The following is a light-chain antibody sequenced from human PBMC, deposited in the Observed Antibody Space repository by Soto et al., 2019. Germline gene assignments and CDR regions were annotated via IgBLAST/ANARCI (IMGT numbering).Light chain of an antibody. J-gene: IGLJ1*01. CDR2: DVT. CDR1: SSDVGGYNY. CDR3: GSYTSSSTYV. V-gene: IGLV2-14*01. Sequence: QSALTQPASVSGSPGQSITISCTGTSSDVGGYNYVSWYQQHPGKAPKLMIYDVTNRPSGVSDRFSGSKSGNTASLTISGLQAEDEAEYYCGSYTSSSTYVFGTGTKVTVL.